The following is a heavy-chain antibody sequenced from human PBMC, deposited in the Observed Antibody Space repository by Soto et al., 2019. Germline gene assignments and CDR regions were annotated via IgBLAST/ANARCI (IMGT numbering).Heavy chain of an antibody. CDR2: MYNSGSA. J-gene: IGHJ4*02. CDR3: ARHGAIYSNSWYDFDY. V-gene: IGHV4-59*08. Sequence: PSETHPHTSTVSGGSRINYYWSWIRQPTGKGLEWVGYMYNSGSANYNPSLKSRVTISVDMSQNQFSLKLTSVTAADTAVYYCARHGAIYSNSWYDFDYWGQGTLVTVSS. D-gene: IGHD5-18*01. CDR1: GGSRINYY.